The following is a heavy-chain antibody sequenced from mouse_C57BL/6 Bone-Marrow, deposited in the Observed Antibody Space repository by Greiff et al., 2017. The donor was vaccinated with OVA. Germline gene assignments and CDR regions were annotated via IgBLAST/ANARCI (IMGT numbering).Heavy chain of an antibody. CDR1: GYTFTSYW. Sequence: QVQLQQPGAELVKPGASVKLSCKASGYTFTSYWMHWVKQRPGQGLEWIGMIHPNSGSTNYNEKFKSKATLTVDKSSSTAYMQLSSLTSEDSAVYYCARDPVDWYFDVWGTGTTVTVSS. V-gene: IGHV1-64*01. J-gene: IGHJ1*03. CDR2: IHPNSGST. CDR3: ARDPVDWYFDV.